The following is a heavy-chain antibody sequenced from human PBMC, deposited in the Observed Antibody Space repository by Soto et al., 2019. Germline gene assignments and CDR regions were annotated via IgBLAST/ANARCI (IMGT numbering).Heavy chain of an antibody. CDR3: ARDISSPHYYDSSGYVSNWFDP. D-gene: IGHD3-22*01. V-gene: IGHV1-18*01. CDR1: GYTFTSYG. CDR2: ISSYNGNT. Sequence: ASVKVSCKASGYTFTSYGISWVRQAPGQGLEWMGWISSYNGNTNYAQKLQGRVTMTTDTSTSTAYMELRSLRSDDTAVYYCARDISSPHYYDSSGYVSNWFDPWGQGTLVTVSS. J-gene: IGHJ5*02.